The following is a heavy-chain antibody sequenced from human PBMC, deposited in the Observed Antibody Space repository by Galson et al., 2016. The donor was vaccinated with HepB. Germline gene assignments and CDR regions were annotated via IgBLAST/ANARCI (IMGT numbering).Heavy chain of an antibody. CDR1: GYTFSNSA. CDR2: LSDGGDTT. V-gene: IGHV3-23*01. D-gene: IGHD6-13*01. Sequence: LRLSCAASGYTFSNSAMTWVRQAPGKGLEWMSTLSDGGDTTYYADSVKGRFTVSSDTSKNTLYLQMNSLRVDDTALYYCAKGGLSSRWASSWGQGTLVTVSS. CDR3: AKGGLSSRWASS. J-gene: IGHJ4*02.